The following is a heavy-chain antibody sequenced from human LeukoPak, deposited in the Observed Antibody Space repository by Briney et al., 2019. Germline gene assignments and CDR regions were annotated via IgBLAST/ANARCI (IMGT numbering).Heavy chain of an antibody. V-gene: IGHV1-24*01. J-gene: IGHJ4*02. CDR3: ATLKRGYSYIFDY. CDR2: FDPEDGET. D-gene: IGHD5-18*01. CDR1: GYTLTKLS. Sequence: GASVKVSCKVSGYTLTKLSMHWVRQAPGKGLEWMGGFDPEDGETIYAQKFQGRVTMTEDTSTDTAYMELSSLRSEDTAVYYCATLKRGYSYIFDYWGQGTLVTVSS.